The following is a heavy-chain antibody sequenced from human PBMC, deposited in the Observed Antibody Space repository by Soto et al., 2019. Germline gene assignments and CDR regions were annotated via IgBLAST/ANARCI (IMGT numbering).Heavy chain of an antibody. CDR1: GGTFSSYT. Sequence: QVQLVQSGAEVKKPGSSVKVSCKASGGTFSSYTISWVRQAPGQGLGWMGRIIPILGIANYAQKFQGRVTITADKSTSTAYMELSSLRSEDTAVYYCARDFMVRGVNYFDYWGQGTLVTVSS. J-gene: IGHJ4*02. CDR2: IIPILGIA. V-gene: IGHV1-69*08. D-gene: IGHD3-10*01. CDR3: ARDFMVRGVNYFDY.